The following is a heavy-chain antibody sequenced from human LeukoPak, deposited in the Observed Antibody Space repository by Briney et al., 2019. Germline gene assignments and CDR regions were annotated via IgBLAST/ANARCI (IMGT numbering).Heavy chain of an antibody. CDR1: GGSISSYY. Sequence: SSETLSLTCTVSGGSISSYYWSWIRQPPGKGLEWIGYIYYSGSTNYNPSLKSRVTISVDTSKNQFSLKLSSVTAADTAVYYCAREQQLVPPYYYYYMDVWGKGTTVTVSS. D-gene: IGHD6-13*01. CDR3: AREQQLVPPYYYYYMDV. V-gene: IGHV4-59*01. CDR2: IYYSGST. J-gene: IGHJ6*03.